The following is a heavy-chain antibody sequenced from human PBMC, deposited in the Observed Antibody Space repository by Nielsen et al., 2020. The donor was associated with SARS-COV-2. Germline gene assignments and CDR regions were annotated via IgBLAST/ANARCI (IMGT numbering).Heavy chain of an antibody. Sequence: SETLSLTCAVSGGSVTNTNEYWGWIRQPPGKGLEWIGVIGYSGDTYYSPSLKSRVTISVDASKNQFSLMLTSSTASDTAMYYCARQFRKHGYNWSSFDYWGQGTLVTVSS. CDR3: ARQFRKHGYNWSSFDY. CDR2: IGYSGDT. CDR1: GGSVTNTNEY. J-gene: IGHJ4*02. V-gene: IGHV4-39*01. D-gene: IGHD5-24*01.